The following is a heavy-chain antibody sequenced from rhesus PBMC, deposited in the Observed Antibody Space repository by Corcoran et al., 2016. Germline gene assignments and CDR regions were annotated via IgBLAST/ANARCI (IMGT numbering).Heavy chain of an antibody. D-gene: IGHD5-24*01. CDR2: IYWNDSK. Sequence: QVTLKESGPALVKPTQTLTLTCTFSGFSISTTGTGVGWIRQPPGKALEWLASIYWNDSKYYSTSLKSRLTISTDTSKNQVVLTMTNMDPVDTATYYCAREKWVQFDFDYWGQGVLVTVSS. J-gene: IGHJ4*01. CDR1: GFSISTTGTG. CDR3: AREKWVQFDFDY. V-gene: IGHV2-95*01.